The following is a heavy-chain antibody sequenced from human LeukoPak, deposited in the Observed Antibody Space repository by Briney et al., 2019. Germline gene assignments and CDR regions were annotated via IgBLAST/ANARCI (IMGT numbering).Heavy chain of an antibody. D-gene: IGHD3-16*02. CDR3: ARVSAFGGVIVLVRDAFDI. Sequence: ASVKVSCKASGYTLTSYDINWVRQRNGQGIEWMGWINPNSGNTGYAQNFQGRVTMTRNTSISTAYMELSSLRSEDTAVYYCARVSAFGGVIVLVRDAFDIWGQGTMVTVSS. CDR1: GYTLTSYD. CDR2: INPNSGNT. J-gene: IGHJ3*02. V-gene: IGHV1-8*01.